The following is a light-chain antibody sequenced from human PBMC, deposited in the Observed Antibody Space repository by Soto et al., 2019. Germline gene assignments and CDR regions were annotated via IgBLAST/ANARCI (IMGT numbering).Light chain of an antibody. J-gene: IGKJ1*01. V-gene: IGKV2D-29*01. Sequence: DIVMTQTPLSLSVTPGQPASISCKSSQSLLHSDGKTYFYWYLQKPGQPPQLLIYEVSNRFSGVSDGFSGSGSGTSFTLKISRVEAEDVAVCHCQQRVQLPWTFGQRTKVEIK. CDR3: QQRVQLPWT. CDR1: QSLLHSDGKTY. CDR2: EVS.